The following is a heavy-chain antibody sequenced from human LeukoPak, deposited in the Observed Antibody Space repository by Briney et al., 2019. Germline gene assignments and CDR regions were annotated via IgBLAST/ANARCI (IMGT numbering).Heavy chain of an antibody. CDR2: ISAYNGNT. Sequence: ASVKVSCKASGYTFTSYGISWVRQAPGQGLEWMGWISAYNGNTNYAQKLQGRVTMTTDTSTSTAYMGLRSLRSDDTAVYYCARGCSSTSCYTRWFDPWGQGTLVTVSS. CDR1: GYTFTSYG. CDR3: ARGCSSTSCYTRWFDP. V-gene: IGHV1-18*01. D-gene: IGHD2-2*02. J-gene: IGHJ5*02.